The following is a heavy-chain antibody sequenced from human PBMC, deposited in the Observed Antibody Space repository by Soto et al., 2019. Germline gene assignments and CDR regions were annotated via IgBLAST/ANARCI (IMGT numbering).Heavy chain of an antibody. J-gene: IGHJ5*01. Sequence: EVHLLESGGGLVQPGGSLRLSCTASGFTFSTYAMSWVRXXXXXXXXXVSAISGSGTTTYHADSVKGRFTISRDNSKXXXXXXXXXXXXXXXXXXXXXXXXXXXXXXWWFDSWGQGTLVTVSS. V-gene: IGHV3-23*01. CDR2: ISGSGTTT. CDR1: GFTFSTYA. CDR3: XXXXXXXXXXWWFDS.